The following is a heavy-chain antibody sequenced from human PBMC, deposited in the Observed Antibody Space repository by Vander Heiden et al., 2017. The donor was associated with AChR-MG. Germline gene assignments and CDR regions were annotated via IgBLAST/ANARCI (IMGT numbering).Heavy chain of an antibody. D-gene: IGHD2-15*01. CDR1: GDTFTTYY. CDR2: IHTSGVST. V-gene: IGHV1-46*03. J-gene: IGHJ6*02. Sequence: QVQLVQSGAEVKKPGASVKVSCQASGDTFTTYYMQWARPAPGTVLEWVGIIHTSGVSTSYPQKFQGRVTMTSDTSTSTVYMDLSSLRSEETAVYYCARLPRYCSGGSCYSASGYYYGMDVWGQGTTVTVSS. CDR3: ARLPRYCSGGSCYSASGYYYGMDV.